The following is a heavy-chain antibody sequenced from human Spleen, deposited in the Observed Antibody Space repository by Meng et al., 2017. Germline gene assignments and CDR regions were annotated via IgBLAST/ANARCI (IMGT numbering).Heavy chain of an antibody. V-gene: IGHV3-48*03. CDR3: ARGIGSYYGDY. CDR1: GFTFSSYE. CDR2: ISLTGTFI. Sequence: GESLKISCTASGFTFSSYEMNWVRQTPGKGLEWLSYISLTGTFIYYADSVKGRFTISRDNAKHTLYLQMNSLRAEDTAVYYCARGIGSYYGDYWGQGTLVTVSS. D-gene: IGHD1-26*01. J-gene: IGHJ4*02.